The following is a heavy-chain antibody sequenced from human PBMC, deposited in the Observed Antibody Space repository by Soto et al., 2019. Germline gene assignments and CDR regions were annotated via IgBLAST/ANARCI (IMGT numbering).Heavy chain of an antibody. D-gene: IGHD6-19*01. CDR2: ITPFFGTA. V-gene: IGHV1-69*12. CDR3: AQTLGSAVAGPGRFDL. CDR1: GGTFSNYA. Sequence: QVQLVQSGAEVKKPGSSVKVSCKASGGTFSNYAISWVRQAPGQGLEWMGGITPFFGTANYAQKFQGRVTITADESMSTAYMELSRLRSEATAVYYCAQTLGSAVAGPGRFDLWGRGTLVTVSS. J-gene: IGHJ2*01.